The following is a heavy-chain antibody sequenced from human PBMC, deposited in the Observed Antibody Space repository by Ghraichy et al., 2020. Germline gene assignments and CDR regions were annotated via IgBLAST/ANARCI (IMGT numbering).Heavy chain of an antibody. J-gene: IGHJ4*02. V-gene: IGHV4-4*07. CDR1: GASISDYF. CDR2: FYTSGST. CDR3: AREFRVYSSGYYYFDY. D-gene: IGHD3-22*01. Sequence: SETLSLTCTVSGASISDYFWSWIRQSAGKGLEWIGRFYTSGSTDYNPSLKSRVTMSMDTSKNQFSLRLSSVTAADTAVYFCAREFRVYSSGYYYFDYWGQGTLATVAS.